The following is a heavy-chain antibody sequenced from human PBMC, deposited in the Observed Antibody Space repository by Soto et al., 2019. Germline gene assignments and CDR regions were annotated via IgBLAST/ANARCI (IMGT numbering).Heavy chain of an antibody. V-gene: IGHV1-46*01. J-gene: IGHJ4*02. CDR3: AINYYDSSAYLY. D-gene: IGHD3-22*01. CDR1: GHTLINYY. Sequence: QVQLVQPGAEVKKPGASVKVSCKASGHTLINYYMHWVRQAPGQGLDWLGKIDPSGNGTSYAERFQGRITLTSDTSTNTVYVELSSLRSEDTAIYYCAINYYDSSAYLYWGQGTLVTVSS. CDR2: IDPSGNGT.